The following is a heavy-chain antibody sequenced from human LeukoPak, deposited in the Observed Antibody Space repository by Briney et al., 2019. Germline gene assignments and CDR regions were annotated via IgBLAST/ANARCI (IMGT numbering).Heavy chain of an antibody. CDR2: ISGSGGST. D-gene: IGHD2-2*01. J-gene: IGHJ4*02. CDR1: GFTFSSYA. CDR3: AKEYCSSTSCYSHD. Sequence: GGSLRLSCAASGFTFSSYAMSWVRQAPGKGLEWVSAISGSGGSTYYADSVKGRFTISRDNSKNALYLQMNSLRAEDTAVYYCAKEYCSSTSCYSHDWGQGTLVTVSS. V-gene: IGHV3-23*01.